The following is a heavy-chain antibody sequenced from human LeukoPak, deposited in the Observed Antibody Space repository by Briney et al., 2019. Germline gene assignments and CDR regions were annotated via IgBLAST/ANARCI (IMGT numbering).Heavy chain of an antibody. CDR1: GFTFNDYG. V-gene: IGHV3-20*04. J-gene: IGHJ4*02. Sequence: GGSLRLSCAASGFTFNDYGMSWVRQAPGKGLEWVSAINGNGGTTNYADSVKGRFTISRDNAKNSLYLQMNSLRAEDTAVYYCTRGGYSGYDSDYWGQGSLVTVSS. CDR2: INGNGGTT. D-gene: IGHD5-12*01. CDR3: TRGGYSGYDSDY.